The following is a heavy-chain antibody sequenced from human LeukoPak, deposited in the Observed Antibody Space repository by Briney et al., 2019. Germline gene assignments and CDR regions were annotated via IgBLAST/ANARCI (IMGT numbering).Heavy chain of an antibody. CDR3: SRDGDRPGNSNFDY. Sequence: GGSLRLSCATSGFILPDYYMIWIRQAPGKGLEWVGFARSKAYGGTTEYAASVKGRFTISRDDSKSIAYLQMNSLKTEDTAVYYCSRDGDRPGNSNFDYWGQGTLVTVSS. CDR1: GFILPDYY. D-gene: IGHD2-21*01. V-gene: IGHV3-49*03. J-gene: IGHJ4*02. CDR2: ARSKAYGGTT.